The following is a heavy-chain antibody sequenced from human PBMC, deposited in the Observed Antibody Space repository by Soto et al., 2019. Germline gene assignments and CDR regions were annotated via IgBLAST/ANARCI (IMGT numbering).Heavy chain of an antibody. CDR2: ISYDGSNK. J-gene: IGHJ6*02. V-gene: IGHV3-30*18. CDR3: AKRTRLLPPYYYYYGMDV. CDR1: GFTFSSYG. D-gene: IGHD3-22*01. Sequence: GSLRLSCAASGFTFSSYGMHWVRQAPGKGLEWVAVISYDGSNKYYADSVKGRFTISRDNSKNTLYLQMNSLRAEDTAVYYCAKRTRLLPPYYYYYGMDVWGQGTTVTVSS.